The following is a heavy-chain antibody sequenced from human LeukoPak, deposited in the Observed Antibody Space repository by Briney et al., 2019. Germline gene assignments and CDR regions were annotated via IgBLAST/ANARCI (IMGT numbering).Heavy chain of an antibody. CDR2: IYYSGRT. D-gene: IGHD1-26*01. CDR1: GGSISSSSYY. J-gene: IGHJ4*02. CDR3: ARVGGSYGRLDY. V-gene: IGHV4-39*07. Sequence: PSETLSLTCTVSGGSISSSSYYWGWIRQPPGTGLEWIGSIYYSGRTYYNPSLKSRVTISVDTSKNQFSLKLSSVTAADTAVYYCARVGGSYGRLDYWGQGTLVTVSS.